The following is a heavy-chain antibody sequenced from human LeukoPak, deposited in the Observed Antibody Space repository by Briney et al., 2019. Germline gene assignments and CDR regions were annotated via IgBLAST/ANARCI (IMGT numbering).Heavy chain of an antibody. CDR1: GFGFRSHA. J-gene: IGHJ4*02. Sequence: GGSLRLSCAASGFGFRSHAMSWVRQAPGRGLEWVSAISGSGDATLYADSVKGRFTISRDSFKNTLYLQMNSLRGEDTALYYCAKGDSSRWDYWGQGTLVTVSS. D-gene: IGHD6-13*01. CDR3: AKGDSSRWDY. V-gene: IGHV3-23*01. CDR2: ISGSGDAT.